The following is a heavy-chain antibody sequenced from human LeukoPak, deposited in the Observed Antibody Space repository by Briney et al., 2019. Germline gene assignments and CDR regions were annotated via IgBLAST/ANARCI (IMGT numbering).Heavy chain of an antibody. J-gene: IGHJ4*02. CDR3: GGGHYDYVWGSYRMIDY. CDR2: IIPIFGTA. V-gene: IGHV1-69*06. Sequence: GSSVKVSCKASGGTFSSYAISWVRQAPGQGLEWMGGIIPIFGTANYAQKFQGRVTITADKSPSTAYMGLSSLRSEDTAVYYCGGGHYDYVWGSYRMIDYWGQGTLVTVSS. D-gene: IGHD3-16*02. CDR1: GGTFSSYA.